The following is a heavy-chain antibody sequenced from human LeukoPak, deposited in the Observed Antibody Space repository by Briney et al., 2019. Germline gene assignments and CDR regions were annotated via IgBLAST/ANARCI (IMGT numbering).Heavy chain of an antibody. CDR3: ARESPPDAFDI. CDR1: GGSIGDYY. J-gene: IGHJ3*02. V-gene: IGHV4-30-4*01. CDR2: IHYSGNT. Sequence: SQTLSLTCTVSGGSIGDYYWSWIRQPPGQGLEWLGYIHYSGNTNYNPSLKSRLIISVDASKNQFSLNLSSVTAADTAVYYCARESPPDAFDIWGRGTVVTVSS.